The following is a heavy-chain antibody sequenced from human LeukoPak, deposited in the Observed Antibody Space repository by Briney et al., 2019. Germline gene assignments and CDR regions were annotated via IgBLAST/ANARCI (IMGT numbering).Heavy chain of an antibody. D-gene: IGHD3-10*01. CDR3: ASLHGYGSGRP. CDR2: IYYSGST. J-gene: IGHJ5*02. CDR1: GGSISSYY. V-gene: IGHV4-59*08. Sequence: PSETLSLTCTVSGGSISSYYWSWIRQPPGKGLEWIGYIYYSGSTNYNPSLKSRVTISVDTSKNQFSLKLSSVTAEDTAVYYCASLHGYGSGRPWGQGTLVTVSS.